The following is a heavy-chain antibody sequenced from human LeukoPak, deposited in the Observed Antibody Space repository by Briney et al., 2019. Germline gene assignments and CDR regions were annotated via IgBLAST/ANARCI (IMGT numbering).Heavy chain of an antibody. J-gene: IGHJ4*02. Sequence: GGSLRLSCAASGFTFSSYAMSWVRQAPGKGLEWVSAISGSGGSTYSADSVKGRFTISRDNSKNTLYLQVNSLRAEDTAVYYCAKDHMYSSGWTTDFDYWGQGTLVTVST. CDR2: ISGSGGST. V-gene: IGHV3-23*01. CDR1: GFTFSSYA. D-gene: IGHD6-19*01. CDR3: AKDHMYSSGWTTDFDY.